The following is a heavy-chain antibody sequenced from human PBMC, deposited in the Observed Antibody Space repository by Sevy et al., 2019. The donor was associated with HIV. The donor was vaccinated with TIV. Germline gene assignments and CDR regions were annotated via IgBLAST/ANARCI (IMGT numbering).Heavy chain of an antibody. CDR1: GYSFTDYD. D-gene: IGHD2-21*02. CDR2: ISPSGGGT. Sequence: ASVKVSCKASGYSFTDYDIHWVRQAPGQGLECMGIISPSGGGTNYAHTFQGRVTFTRDTSTSTVYMELSSLRSEDTAVYYCARVESCGGDCYYSDYWGPGTQVTVSS. CDR3: ARVESCGGDCYYSDY. J-gene: IGHJ4*02. V-gene: IGHV1-46*01.